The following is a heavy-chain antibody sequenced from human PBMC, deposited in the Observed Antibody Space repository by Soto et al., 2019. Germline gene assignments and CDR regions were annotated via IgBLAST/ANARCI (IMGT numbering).Heavy chain of an antibody. CDR2: ITGSGDST. CDR3: IKFPWRDYYTYSDY. D-gene: IGHD3-3*01. CDR1: GFTFSSSA. V-gene: IGHV3-23*01. J-gene: IGHJ4*02. Sequence: VHLLESGGDLIQPGGSLRLSCATSGFTFSSSALGWVRQAPGKGLEWVSSITGSGDSTFYVDSVKGRFSISRDTSKNTLFLQMNSLRVEDTAVYYCIKFPWRDYYTYSDYWGQGTLVTVSP.